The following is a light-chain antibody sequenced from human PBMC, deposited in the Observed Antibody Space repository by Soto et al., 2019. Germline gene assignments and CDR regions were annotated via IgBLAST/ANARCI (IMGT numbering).Light chain of an antibody. Sequence: DIQLTQSPSFLSASVGDRVTITCRASQDISSYLAWYQQKPGKAPKLLIYAASTLQSGVPSSFSRSESGTEFTLTISSLQPEDFATYYCQQLNSYPLTFGGGTKVEIK. CDR1: QDISSY. CDR3: QQLNSYPLT. J-gene: IGKJ4*01. CDR2: AAS. V-gene: IGKV1-9*01.